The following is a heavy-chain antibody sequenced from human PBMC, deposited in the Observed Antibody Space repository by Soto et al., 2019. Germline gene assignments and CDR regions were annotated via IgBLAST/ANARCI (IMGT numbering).Heavy chain of an antibody. CDR3: GKGRITMVRGAIDY. V-gene: IGHV3-9*01. Sequence: EVQLVESGGGLVQPGRSLRLSCAASGFTFDDYAMHWVRQSPGKGLEWVSGINWNSGTINYADSVKGRFTISRDNAKNSLSLQMKSLRAEDSALYYCGKGRITMVRGAIDYWGQGILVTVSS. J-gene: IGHJ4*02. D-gene: IGHD3-10*01. CDR2: INWNSGTI. CDR1: GFTFDDYA.